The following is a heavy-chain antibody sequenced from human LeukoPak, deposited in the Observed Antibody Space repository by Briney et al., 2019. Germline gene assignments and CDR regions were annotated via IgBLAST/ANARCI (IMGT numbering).Heavy chain of an antibody. J-gene: IGHJ6*04. D-gene: IGHD3-10*02. V-gene: IGHV3-11*04. CDR3: AELGITMIGGV. Sequence: GGSLRLSCTASGFTFSDYYMNWVRQAPGKGLEWVSYISSSGSTIYYADSVKGRFTISRDNAKNSLYLQMNSLRAEDTAVYYCAELGITMIGGVWGKGTTVTISS. CDR1: GFTFSDYY. CDR2: ISSSGSTI.